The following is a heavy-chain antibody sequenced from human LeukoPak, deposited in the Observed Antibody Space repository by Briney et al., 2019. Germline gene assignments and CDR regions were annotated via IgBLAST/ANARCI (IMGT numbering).Heavy chain of an antibody. CDR1: GFTFSSYS. Sequence: PGGSLRLSCAASGFTFSSYSMNWVRQASGKGLEWVSSISSSSSYIYYADSVKGRFTISRDNAKNSLYLQMNSLRAEDTAVYYCAGYCSSTSCPGDFDYWGQGTLVTVSS. V-gene: IGHV3-21*01. CDR2: ISSSSSYI. D-gene: IGHD2-2*01. J-gene: IGHJ4*02. CDR3: AGYCSSTSCPGDFDY.